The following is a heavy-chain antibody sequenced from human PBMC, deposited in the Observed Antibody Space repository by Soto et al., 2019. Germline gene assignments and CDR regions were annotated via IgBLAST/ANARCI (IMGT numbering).Heavy chain of an antibody. D-gene: IGHD1-26*01. Sequence: EVQLLESGGGLVQPGGSLRLSCAASGFTFSSYAMSWVRQAPGKGLEWVSAISGSGGSTYYADSVKGRFTISRDNSKNTLYLQMNRRRAEDTAVYYCAKGHSSRSIVGATGYWGQGTLVTVSS. CDR2: ISGSGGST. J-gene: IGHJ4*02. CDR1: GFTFSSYA. V-gene: IGHV3-23*01. CDR3: AKGHSSRSIVGATGY.